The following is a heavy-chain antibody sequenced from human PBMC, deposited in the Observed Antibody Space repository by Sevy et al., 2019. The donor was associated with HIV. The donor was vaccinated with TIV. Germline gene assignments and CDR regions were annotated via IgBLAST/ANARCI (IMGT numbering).Heavy chain of an antibody. V-gene: IGHV1-24*01. CDR3: ANEGHSYGSYDY. CDR2: FDPEDGET. Sequence: ASVKVACKVSGYTLTELSMHWVRQAPGKGLGWMGGFDPEDGETIYAQKFQGRVTMTEDTSTDTAYMELSSLRYEDTAVDYCANEGHSYGSYDYWGQGTLVTVSS. J-gene: IGHJ4*02. CDR1: GYTLTELS. D-gene: IGHD1-26*01.